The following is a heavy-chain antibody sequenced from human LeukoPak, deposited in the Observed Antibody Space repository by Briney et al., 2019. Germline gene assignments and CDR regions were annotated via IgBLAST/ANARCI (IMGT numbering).Heavy chain of an antibody. V-gene: IGHV3-11*04. Sequence: GGSLRLSCAASGFTFSDYYMSWIRQAPGKGLEWVSYISSSGSTIYYADSVKGRFTISRDNTKNSLYLQMNSLRAEDTAAYYCTTSPDAFDIWGQGTMVTVSS. J-gene: IGHJ3*02. D-gene: IGHD1-26*01. CDR1: GFTFSDYY. CDR3: TTSPDAFDI. CDR2: ISSSGSTI.